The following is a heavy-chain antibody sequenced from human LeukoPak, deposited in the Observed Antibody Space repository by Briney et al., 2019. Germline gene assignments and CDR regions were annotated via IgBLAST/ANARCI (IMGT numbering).Heavy chain of an antibody. CDR2: IAANGGGT. Sequence: GGSLRLSCAASGFTFYNYEMHWVRQAPGKGLEWVSGIAANGGGTHYADSVKGRFTISRDNSDNTVFLQMNYLRAEDTAIYYCATGGLVSNWYFDFWGRGTLVTVSS. J-gene: IGHJ2*01. V-gene: IGHV3-23*01. CDR1: GFTFYNYE. CDR3: ATGGLVSNWYFDF. D-gene: IGHD6-6*01.